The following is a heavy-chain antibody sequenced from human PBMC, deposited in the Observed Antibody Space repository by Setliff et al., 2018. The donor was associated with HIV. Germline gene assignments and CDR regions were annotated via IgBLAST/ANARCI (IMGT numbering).Heavy chain of an antibody. D-gene: IGHD2-21*01. CDR2: IYYTGST. V-gene: IGHV4-39*07. CDR3: AKDGGELC. Sequence: SETLSLTCTVSGDSIRSNFNYWGWIRQPPGKGLEWIGDIYYTGSTNFSPSLKSRVTISVDTSKNQFSLKLSSVTAADTAMYYCAKDGGELCWGQGTLVTVSS. J-gene: IGHJ4*02. CDR1: GDSIRSNFNY.